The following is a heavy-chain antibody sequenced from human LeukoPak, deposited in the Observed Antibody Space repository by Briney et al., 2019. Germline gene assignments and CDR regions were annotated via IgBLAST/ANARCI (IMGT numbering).Heavy chain of an antibody. Sequence: SETLSLTCTVSGGSISSYYWSWIRQPPGKGQEWIGYIYYSGSTNYNPSLKSRVTISVDTSKNQFSLKLSSVTAADTAVYYCARDSRSRRTGTYYSMDVWGKGTTVTISS. CDR1: GGSISSYY. J-gene: IGHJ6*03. CDR3: ARDSRSRRTGTYYSMDV. CDR2: IYYSGST. D-gene: IGHD3-10*01. V-gene: IGHV4-59*01.